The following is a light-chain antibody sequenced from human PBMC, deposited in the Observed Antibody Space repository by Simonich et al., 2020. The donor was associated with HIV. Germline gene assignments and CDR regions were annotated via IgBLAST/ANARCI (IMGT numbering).Light chain of an antibody. Sequence: EIVMTQSPATLSVSPGERATLSCRASQSISSNLVWYQQKPGQGPRLLISGASTRATGIPARFSGSGSGTEFTLTISSMQSEDFAVYYCQQRSNWPLTFGGGTKVEIK. CDR2: GAS. J-gene: IGKJ4*01. V-gene: IGKV3-15*01. CDR3: QQRSNWPLT. CDR1: QSISSN.